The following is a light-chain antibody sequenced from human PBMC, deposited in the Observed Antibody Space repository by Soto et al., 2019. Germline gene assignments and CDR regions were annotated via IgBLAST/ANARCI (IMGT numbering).Light chain of an antibody. V-gene: IGKV1-27*01. J-gene: IGKJ1*01. CDR2: AAS. CDR3: QKYNVVPRT. Sequence: DIQMTQSPSSLSASVGDRVTITCRASQGIGNYLAWYQQKPGKVPKLLIYAASTLQSGVPSRFSGSGSGTDFTLTISSLQPEDVATYYCQKYNVVPRTFGQGTKGEIK. CDR1: QGIGNY.